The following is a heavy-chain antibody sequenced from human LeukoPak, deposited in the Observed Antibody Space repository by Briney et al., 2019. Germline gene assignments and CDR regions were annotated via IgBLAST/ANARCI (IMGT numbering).Heavy chain of an antibody. V-gene: IGHV4-38-2*02. Sequence: SETLSLTCTVSGFSISSAYFWVWIRQSPGKGLEWIGSVYHSGRKNYKASLKSRVTISVDTSKNQFSLKLSSVSAADTAVYYCARDPGDYAAYNYMDVWGNGTTVTVSS. D-gene: IGHD4-17*01. CDR2: VYHSGRK. CDR1: GFSISSAYF. CDR3: ARDPGDYAAYNYMDV. J-gene: IGHJ6*03.